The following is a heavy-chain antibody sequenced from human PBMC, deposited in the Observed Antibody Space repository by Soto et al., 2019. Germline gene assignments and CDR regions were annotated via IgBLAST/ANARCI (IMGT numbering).Heavy chain of an antibody. CDR2: IYHGGST. CDR3: TRGDYGGYSGVWFEP. Sequence: SETLSLTCTVSGGSISSSSYYWGWIRQPPGKGLEWIGQIYHGGSTNYNPSLKSRVILSLDKSTNQFSLKLNSVNDADTAVYYCTRGDYGGYSGVWFEPWGQGTLVTVSS. D-gene: IGHD4-17*01. J-gene: IGHJ5*02. V-gene: IGHV4-39*07. CDR1: GGSISSSSYY.